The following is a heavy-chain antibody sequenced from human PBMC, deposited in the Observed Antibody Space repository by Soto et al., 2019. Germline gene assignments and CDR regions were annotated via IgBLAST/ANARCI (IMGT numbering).Heavy chain of an antibody. CDR1: GFTFTSYG. D-gene: IGHD5-12*01. CDR3: TTGIVARTSNFDH. Sequence: GGSLRLSCAASGFTFTSYGMHWVRQAPGKGLEWVSVISYDGSNKYYADSVKGRFTISRDNSKNLLYVQMNSLRTEDTAVYYCTTGIVARTSNFDHWGQGTLVTVSS. J-gene: IGHJ4*02. CDR2: ISYDGSNK. V-gene: IGHV3-30*03.